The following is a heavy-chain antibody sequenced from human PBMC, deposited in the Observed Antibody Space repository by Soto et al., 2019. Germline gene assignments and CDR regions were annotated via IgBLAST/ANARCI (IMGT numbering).Heavy chain of an antibody. D-gene: IGHD3-10*01. Sequence: ASVKVSCTASGYTFTGYYMHWVRQAPGQGLEWMGWINPNSGGTNYAQKFQGWVTMTRDTSISTAYMELSRLRSDDTAVYYCARELPITGVRYGMDVWGQGTTVTVSS. CDR1: GYTFTGYY. J-gene: IGHJ6*02. V-gene: IGHV1-2*04. CDR2: INPNSGGT. CDR3: ARELPITGVRYGMDV.